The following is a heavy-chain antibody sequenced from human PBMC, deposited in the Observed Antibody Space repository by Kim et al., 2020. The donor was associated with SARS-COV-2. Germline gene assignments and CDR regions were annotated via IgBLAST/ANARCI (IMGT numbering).Heavy chain of an antibody. D-gene: IGHD3-10*01. CDR3: ARLTTYGSGSKVDY. V-gene: IGHV4-4*09. J-gene: IGHJ4*02. Sequence: NPSLKSRVTISVDTSKNQFSLKLSSVTAADTAVYYCARLTTYGSGSKVDYWGQGTLVTVSS.